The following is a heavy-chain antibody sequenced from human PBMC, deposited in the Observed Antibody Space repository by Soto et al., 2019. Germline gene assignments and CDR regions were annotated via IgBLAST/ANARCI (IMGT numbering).Heavy chain of an antibody. Sequence: GGSLRLSCAGSGFTFKNYAMSWVRQAPGKGPEWVSTISNTGGNTYYADSVKGRFTISRDNSKNTLYLQMNSLRAEDTAVYYCARDARINYYDSSGYYFDYWGQGTLVTVSS. J-gene: IGHJ4*02. CDR3: ARDARINYYDSSGYYFDY. CDR1: GFTFKNYA. D-gene: IGHD3-22*01. V-gene: IGHV3-23*01. CDR2: ISNTGGNT.